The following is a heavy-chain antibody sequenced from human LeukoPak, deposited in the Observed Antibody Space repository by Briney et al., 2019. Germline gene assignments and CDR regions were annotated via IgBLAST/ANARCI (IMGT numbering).Heavy chain of an antibody. V-gene: IGHV3-23*01. CDR3: ARVSGSNYDFWSGYYIDYYGMDV. J-gene: IGHJ6*02. CDR2: ISGSGGST. D-gene: IGHD3-3*01. CDR1: GFTFSSYA. Sequence: GGSLRLSCAASGFTFSSYAMSWVRQAPGKGLEWVSAISGSGGSTYYADSVKGRFTISRDNSKNSLYLQMNSLRAEDTAVYYCARVSGSNYDFWSGYYIDYYGMDVWGQGTTVTVSS.